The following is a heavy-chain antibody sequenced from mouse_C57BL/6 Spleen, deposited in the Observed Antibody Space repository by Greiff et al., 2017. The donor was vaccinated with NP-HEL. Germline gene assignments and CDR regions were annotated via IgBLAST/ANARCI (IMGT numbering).Heavy chain of an antibody. Sequence: EVQGVESGGGLVKPGGSLKLSCAASGFTFSDYGMHWVRQAPEKGLEWVAYISSGSSTIYYADTVKGRFTISRDNAKNTLFQQMTSLRSEDTAMYYCASYYYGSSYAMDYWGQGTSVTVSS. J-gene: IGHJ4*01. CDR1: GFTFSDYG. CDR3: ASYYYGSSYAMDY. D-gene: IGHD1-1*01. CDR2: ISSGSSTI. V-gene: IGHV5-17*01.